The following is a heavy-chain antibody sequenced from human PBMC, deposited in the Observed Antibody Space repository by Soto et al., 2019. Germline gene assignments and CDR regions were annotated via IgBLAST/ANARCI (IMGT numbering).Heavy chain of an antibody. CDR3: ARGGGSSGYYLDY. D-gene: IGHD3-22*01. V-gene: IGHV4-34*01. Sequence: QVQLQQWGAGLLKPSETLSLTCAVYGGSFSGYYWSWIRQPPGKGLEWIGEINHSGSTNYNPSLKTRVTLSVDTSQNQFSLQLGPVTAADTAVYYCARGGGSSGYYLDYWGQGTLVTVSS. CDR2: INHSGST. CDR1: GGSFSGYY. J-gene: IGHJ4*02.